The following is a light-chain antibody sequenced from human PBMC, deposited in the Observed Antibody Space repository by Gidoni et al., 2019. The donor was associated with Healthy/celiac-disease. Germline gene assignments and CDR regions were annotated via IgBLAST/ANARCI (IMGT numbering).Light chain of an antibody. CDR3: QQSYSTPPYS. CDR2: AAS. J-gene: IGKJ2*03. CDR1: QSISSY. V-gene: IGKV1-39*01. Sequence: DIQMTQSPSSLSASVGGRVTITCRASQSISSYLNWYQQKPGKAPKLLIYAASSLQSGVPSRFSGSGSGTDFTLTISSLQPEDFATYYCQQSYSTPPYSFGQXTKLEIK.